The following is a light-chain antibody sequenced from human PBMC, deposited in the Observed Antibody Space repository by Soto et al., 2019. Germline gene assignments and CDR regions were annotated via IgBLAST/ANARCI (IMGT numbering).Light chain of an antibody. J-gene: IGKJ2*01. Sequence: IPMTQSPSSLSASVGDRVTITCQASQDISNYLNWYQQKPGKAPTLLIFDASNLETGVPSRFSGSGSCTDFTFPISSLQPEDIAAYYCQQYDNSPMYTFGQGTKLEIK. CDR2: DAS. CDR3: QQYDNSPMYT. V-gene: IGKV1-33*01. CDR1: QDISNY.